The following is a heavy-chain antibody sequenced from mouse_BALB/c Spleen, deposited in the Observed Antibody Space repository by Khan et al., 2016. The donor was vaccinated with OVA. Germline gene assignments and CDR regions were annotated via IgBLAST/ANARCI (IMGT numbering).Heavy chain of an antibody. Sequence: EVKLEESGPGLVKPSQSLSLTCSVTGYSITSGYFWNWIRQFPGNKLEWMGYIRYDGDYNYNPSLKNRISIIRDTSKNQFFLRLNSVTPEDTATYDCARGGSSGPAWFTSWGQGTLLTVSA. CDR3: ARGGSSGPAWFTS. CDR1: GYSITSGYF. D-gene: IGHD3-1*01. J-gene: IGHJ3*01. CDR2: IRYDGDY. V-gene: IGHV3-6*02.